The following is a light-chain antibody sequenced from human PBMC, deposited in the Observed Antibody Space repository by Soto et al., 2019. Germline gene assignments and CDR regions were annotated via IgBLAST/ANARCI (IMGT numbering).Light chain of an antibody. CDR1: SSDVGGYNY. V-gene: IGLV2-11*01. J-gene: IGLJ3*02. Sequence: QSALTQPRSVSGSPGQSVTISCTGTSSDVGGYNYVSWYQQHPGKAPKLMMYDVNKRPSGVPDRFSGSKSGNTASLTISGLQSEDEADYYCCSYAGSYTWVFGGGTQLTVL. CDR2: DVN. CDR3: CSYAGSYTWV.